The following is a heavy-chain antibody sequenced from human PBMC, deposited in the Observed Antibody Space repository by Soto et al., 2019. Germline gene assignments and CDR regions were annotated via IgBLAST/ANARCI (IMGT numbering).Heavy chain of an antibody. CDR3: ATSGSGSYYYFDY. J-gene: IGHJ4*02. Sequence: LSLTCIVSGGSISSSSHYWGWIRQPPGKGLEWIGSIYYSGSTYYNPSLKSRVTISVDTSKNQFSLKLNSVTAADTAVYYCATSGSGSYYYFDYWGQGTLVPVSS. D-gene: IGHD3-10*01. V-gene: IGHV4-39*01. CDR1: GGSISSSSHY. CDR2: IYYSGST.